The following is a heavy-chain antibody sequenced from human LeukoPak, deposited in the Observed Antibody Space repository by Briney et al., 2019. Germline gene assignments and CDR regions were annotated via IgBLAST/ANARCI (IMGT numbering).Heavy chain of an antibody. J-gene: IGHJ4*02. CDR2: ITNSGNNI. Sequence: GGSLRLSCAGSGFSFSDYYITWIRQAPGKGLEWVSYITNSGNNIYYADSVTGRFTVSRDNAKSSVYLQMNSLKAEDTALYYCATKGTAASYSPHDHWGQGTLVTVSS. CDR3: ATKGTAASYSPHDH. D-gene: IGHD6-25*01. V-gene: IGHV3-11*04. CDR1: GFSFSDYY.